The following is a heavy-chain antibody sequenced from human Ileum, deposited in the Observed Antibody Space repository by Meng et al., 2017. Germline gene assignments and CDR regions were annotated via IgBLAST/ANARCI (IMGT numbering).Heavy chain of an antibody. J-gene: IGHJ4*02. CDR1: GFTFSVYK. CDR2: IKQDGSEK. D-gene: IGHD5-12*01. Sequence: GGSLRLSCAASGFTFSVYKMSWVRQAPGKGLEWVATIKQDGSEKYYVDSVKGRFTISRDNAKNSMFLQMNSLTAEDTAVYYCVSDWISRDWGNSGDYWGQGTLVTVSS. V-gene: IGHV3-7*01. CDR3: VSDWISRDWGNSGDY.